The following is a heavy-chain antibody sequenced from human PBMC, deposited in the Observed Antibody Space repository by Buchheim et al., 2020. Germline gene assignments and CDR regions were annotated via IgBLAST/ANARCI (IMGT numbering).Heavy chain of an antibody. J-gene: IGHJ5*02. CDR3: ATYYDFWSGYRRHWFDP. CDR2: IYYSGST. V-gene: IGHV4-39*01. CDR1: GGSISSSSYY. Sequence: QLQLQESGPGLVKPSETLSLTCTVSGGSISSSSYYWGWIRQPPGKGLEWIGSIYYSGSTYYNPSLKSRVTISVDTSKNQFSLKLSSVTAADTAVYYCATYYDFWSGYRRHWFDPWGQGTL. D-gene: IGHD3-3*01.